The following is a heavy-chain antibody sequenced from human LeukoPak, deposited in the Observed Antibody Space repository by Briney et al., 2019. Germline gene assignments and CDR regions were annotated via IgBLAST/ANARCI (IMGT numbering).Heavy chain of an antibody. CDR1: GGSISSSSSY. V-gene: IGHV4-39*01. D-gene: IGHD2-15*01. J-gene: IGHJ4*02. CDR3: ARRNCSGGSCLPFDF. CDR2: IYYSGSA. Sequence: SETLSLTCTVSGGSISSSSSYWGWIRQPPGKGLEWIGSIYYSGSAYYNPSLKSRVTISADTSKNQFSLKLRSVTAADTAVYYCARRNCSGGSCLPFDFWGQGTLVTVSS.